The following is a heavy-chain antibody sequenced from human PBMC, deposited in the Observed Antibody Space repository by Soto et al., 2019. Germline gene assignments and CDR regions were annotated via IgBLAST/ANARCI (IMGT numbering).Heavy chain of an antibody. CDR2: ISAYNGNT. CDR1: GYTFTSYG. CDR3: ARFRRDVRSRYYDSSGYFEY. J-gene: IGHJ4*02. V-gene: IGHV1-18*01. D-gene: IGHD3-22*01. Sequence: GASVKVSCKASGYTFTSYGISWVRQAPGQGLEWMGWISAYNGNTNYAQKLQGRVTMTTDTSTSTAYMELRSLRSDDTAVYYCARFRRDVRSRYYDSSGYFEYWGQGTLVTVSS.